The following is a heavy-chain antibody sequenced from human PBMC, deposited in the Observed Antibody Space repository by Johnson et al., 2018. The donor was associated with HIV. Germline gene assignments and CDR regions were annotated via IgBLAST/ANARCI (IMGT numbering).Heavy chain of an antibody. V-gene: IGHV3-7*01. CDR3: ARGPGGVGALDI. J-gene: IGHJ3*02. Sequence: VESGGGVVQPGGSLRLSCAASGFTFSSYSMSWVRQAPGKGLEWVANIKQDGSEKYYVDSVKGRFTISRDNSKNTLYLQMNSLRAEDTAVYYCARGPGGVGALDIWGQGTMVTVSS. CDR2: IKQDGSEK. CDR1: GFTFSSYS. D-gene: IGHD2-8*02.